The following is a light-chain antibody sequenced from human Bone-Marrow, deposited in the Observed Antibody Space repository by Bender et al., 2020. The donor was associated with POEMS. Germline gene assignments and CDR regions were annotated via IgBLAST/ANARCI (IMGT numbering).Light chain of an antibody. CDR1: SSNTGSGYD. J-gene: IGLJ3*02. Sequence: QSVLTQPPSVSGAPGQRVTISCTGSSSNTGSGYDINWYQHLPGTAPKLLIYGYNNRPSGVPDRFSGSKSGTSASLAITGLQAEDEADFYCVAWDDSLNAWVFGGGTKLTVL. CDR2: GYN. V-gene: IGLV1-40*01. CDR3: VAWDDSLNAWV.